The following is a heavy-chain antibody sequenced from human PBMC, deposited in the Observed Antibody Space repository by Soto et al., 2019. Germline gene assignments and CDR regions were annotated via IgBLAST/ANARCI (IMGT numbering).Heavy chain of an antibody. CDR2: INPSGGST. V-gene: IGHV1-46*01. CDR1: GYTFTSYY. CDR3: ARDVSDVDTDMAQGYYYYYGMDV. D-gene: IGHD5-18*01. J-gene: IGHJ6*02. Sequence: GASVKVSCKASGYTFTSYYMHWVRQAPGQGLEWMGIINPSGGSTSYAQKFQGRVTMTRDTSTSTVYMELSSLRSEDTAVYYCARDVSDVDTDMAQGYYYYYGMDVWGQGTTVTVSS.